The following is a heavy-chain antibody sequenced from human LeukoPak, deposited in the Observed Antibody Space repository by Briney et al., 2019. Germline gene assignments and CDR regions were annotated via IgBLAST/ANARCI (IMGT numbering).Heavy chain of an antibody. CDR3: ARGGVNNYDFWSGYYYYYGMDV. V-gene: IGHV1-8*01. D-gene: IGHD3-3*01. Sequence: ASVKVSCKASGYTFTSYDINWVLQATGQGLEWMGWMNPNSGNTGYAQKFQGRVTMTRNTSRSTAYMELSSLRSEDTAVYYCARGGVNNYDFWSGYYYYYGMDVWGQGTTVTVSS. J-gene: IGHJ6*02. CDR2: MNPNSGNT. CDR1: GYTFTSYD.